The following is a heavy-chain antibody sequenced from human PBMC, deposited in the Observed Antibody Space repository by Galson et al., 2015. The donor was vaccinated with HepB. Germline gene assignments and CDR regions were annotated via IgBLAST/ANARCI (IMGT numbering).Heavy chain of an antibody. J-gene: IGHJ4*02. CDR1: GFTFSDYT. Sequence: SLRLSCAASGFTFSDYTMNWVRQAPGKGLEWVSSISSSSSHIYYADSLRGRFTISRDNAKNSLYLQMNNLRAEDTALYYCARDGGTYYLDYWGQGTLVTVSS. D-gene: IGHD1-26*01. CDR3: ARDGGTYYLDY. V-gene: IGHV3-21*06. CDR2: ISSSSSHI.